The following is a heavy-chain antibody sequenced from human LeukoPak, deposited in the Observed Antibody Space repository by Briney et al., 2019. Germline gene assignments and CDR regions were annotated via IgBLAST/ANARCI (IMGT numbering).Heavy chain of an antibody. CDR1: GFTFSSYA. J-gene: IGHJ6*03. V-gene: IGHV3-30*02. D-gene: IGHD3-22*01. CDR3: AKVGMLTYYYDSSGPPQGYYYMDV. CDR2: IRYDGSNK. Sequence: GGSLRLSCAASGFTFSSYAMHWVRQAPGKGLEWVAFIRYDGSNKYYADSVKGRFTISRDNSKNTLYLQMNSLRAEDTAVYYCAKVGMLTYYYDSSGPPQGYYYMDVWGKGTTVTVSS.